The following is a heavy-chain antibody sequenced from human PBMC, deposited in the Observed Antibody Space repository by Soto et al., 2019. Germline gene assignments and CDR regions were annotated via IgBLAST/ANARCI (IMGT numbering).Heavy chain of an antibody. V-gene: IGHV5-51*01. CDR2: ISPGDSNA. Sequence: PGASLTVSVHGSGYTFSTFWIGWVRQMPGKGLEWMGIISPGDSNAKYSPSFQGQVTISADKSVNTAYLQWNSLKASDTAMYYCARRGDYGDYDDYWGQGTLVIVCS. CDR3: ARRGDYGDYDDY. D-gene: IGHD4-17*01. CDR1: GYTFSTFW. J-gene: IGHJ4*02.